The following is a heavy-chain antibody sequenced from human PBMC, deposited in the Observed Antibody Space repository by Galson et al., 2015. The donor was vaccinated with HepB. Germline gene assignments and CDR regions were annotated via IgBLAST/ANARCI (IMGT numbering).Heavy chain of an antibody. Sequence: SEKLSLTCTVSVGSISSSSYYWGWIRQPPGRGLEWIGSIYYSGSTYYNPSLKSRVPISVDTPKNQFSLKLSSMTAADTAVYYCARQGRGSGWYHRGNFDYWGQGTLVTVSS. CDR1: VGSISSSSYY. CDR3: ARQGRGSGWYHRGNFDY. J-gene: IGHJ4*02. D-gene: IGHD6-19*01. V-gene: IGHV4-39*01. CDR2: IYYSGST.